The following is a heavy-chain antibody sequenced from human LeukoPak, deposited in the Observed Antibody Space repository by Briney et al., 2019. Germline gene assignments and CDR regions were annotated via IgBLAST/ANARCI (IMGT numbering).Heavy chain of an antibody. D-gene: IGHD2-2*01. V-gene: IGHV3-15*01. CDR1: GFTFSNAW. J-gene: IGHJ4*02. CDR3: TTGYCSSTSCYGGNY. Sequence: PGGSLRLSCAASGFTFSNAWMSWVRQAPGKGLEWVGRIKSKTDGGTTDYAAPVKGRFTISRHDSENTLYLQMNSLKAEDTAMYYCTTGYCSSTSCYGGNYWGQGTLVTVSS. CDR2: IKSKTDGGTT.